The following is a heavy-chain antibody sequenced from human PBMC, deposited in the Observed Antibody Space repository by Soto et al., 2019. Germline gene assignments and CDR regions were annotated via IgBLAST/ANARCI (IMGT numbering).Heavy chain of an antibody. V-gene: IGHV3-53*01. J-gene: IGHJ3*02. CDR1: GFTVSYNY. Sequence: EVQLVESGGGLIQPGGSLRLSCAVSGFTVSYNYMNWVRQAPGKGLEWVSVIYRGGDTFYADSVKGRFTISRDNSKNTLYLQMNSLRAEDTAVNYCARGMYGSGSYYIGDAFDMWGQGTMVTVSS. CDR3: ARGMYGSGSYYIGDAFDM. CDR2: IYRGGDT. D-gene: IGHD3-10*01.